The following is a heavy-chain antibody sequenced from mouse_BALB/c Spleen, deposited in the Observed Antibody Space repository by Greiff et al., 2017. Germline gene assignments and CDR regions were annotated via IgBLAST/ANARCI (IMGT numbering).Heavy chain of an antibody. CDR1: GYTFSSYW. D-gene: IGHD1-1*02. V-gene: IGHV1-9*01. CDR2: ILPGSGST. CDR3: ARGVAAYYYAMDY. Sequence: QVQLKQSGAELMKPGASVKISCKATGYTFSSYWIEWVKQRPGHGLEWIGEILPGSGSTNYNEKFKGKATFTADTSSNTAYMQLSSLTSEDSAVYYCARGVAAYYYAMDYWGQGTSVTVSS. J-gene: IGHJ4*01.